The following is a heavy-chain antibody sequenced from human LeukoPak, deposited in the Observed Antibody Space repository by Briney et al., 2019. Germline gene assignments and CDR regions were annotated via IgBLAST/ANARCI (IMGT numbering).Heavy chain of an antibody. V-gene: IGHV4-38-2*02. Sequence: KPSETLSLTCSGSNYSISNSLYWGWLRQPPGKGLEWIGSIYRSGSTFYDPSLKSRVTISLDTSKNQFSLKLSSVTAADTAVYFCARGTYGYYMDVWGKGTTVTVSS. CDR3: ARGTYGYYMDV. CDR2: IYRSGST. D-gene: IGHD4-17*01. J-gene: IGHJ6*03. CDR1: NYSISNSLY.